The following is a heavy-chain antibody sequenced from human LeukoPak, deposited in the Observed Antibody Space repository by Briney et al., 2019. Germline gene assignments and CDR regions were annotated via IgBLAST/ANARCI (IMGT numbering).Heavy chain of an antibody. CDR2: INPNSGGT. J-gene: IGHJ4*02. Sequence: ASVKVSCKASGYTFTGYYMHWVRQAPGQGLEWMGWINPNSGGTNYAQKFRGRVTMTRDTSISTAYMELSRLRSDDTAVYYCARVWGRYYGSGAAGYWGQGTLVTVSS. D-gene: IGHD3-10*01. CDR1: GYTFTGYY. V-gene: IGHV1-2*02. CDR3: ARVWGRYYGSGAAGY.